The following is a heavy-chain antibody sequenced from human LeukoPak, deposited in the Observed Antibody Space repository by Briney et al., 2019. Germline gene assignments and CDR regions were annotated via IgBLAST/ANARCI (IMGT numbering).Heavy chain of an antibody. D-gene: IGHD5-18*01. V-gene: IGHV1-69-2*01. CDR2: VDPEDGET. CDR1: GYTFTDYY. CDR3: ATGNKAMVRFDY. J-gene: IGHJ4*02. Sequence: ASVKISCKVSGYTFTDYYMHWVQQAPGKGLEWMGLVDPEDGETIYAVKFQGRVTITADTSTDTAYMELSSLRSEDTAVYYCATGNKAMVRFDYWGQGTLVTVSS.